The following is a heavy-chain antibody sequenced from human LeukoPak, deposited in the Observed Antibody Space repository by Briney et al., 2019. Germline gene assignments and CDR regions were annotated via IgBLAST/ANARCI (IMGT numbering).Heavy chain of an antibody. CDR3: AKDTYYYDSSGYGGVWYYFDY. J-gene: IGHJ4*02. CDR1: GFTFSSYA. CDR2: ISGSGGST. Sequence: GGSLRLSCAASGFTFSSYAMSWVRQAPGKGLEWVSAISGSGGSTYYADSVKGRFTISRDNSKNTLYLQMNSLRAEDTAVYYCAKDTYYYDSSGYGGVWYYFDYWGQGTLVTVSS. D-gene: IGHD3-22*01. V-gene: IGHV3-23*01.